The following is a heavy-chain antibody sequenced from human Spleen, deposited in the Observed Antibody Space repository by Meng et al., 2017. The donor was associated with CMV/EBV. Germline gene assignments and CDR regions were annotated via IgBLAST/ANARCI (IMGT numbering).Heavy chain of an antibody. D-gene: IGHD6-19*01. CDR2: INPNSGGT. V-gene: IGHV1-2*02. CDR1: GYSFTGYY. CDR3: ARDVSSGWFLFDY. Sequence: KTSGYSFTGYYVHWVRQAPGQGLEWMGWINPNSGGTNFAQKFQGRVTMTRDTSISTAYMELSSLRSDDTAVYYCARDVSSGWFLFDYWGQGTLVTVSS. J-gene: IGHJ4*02.